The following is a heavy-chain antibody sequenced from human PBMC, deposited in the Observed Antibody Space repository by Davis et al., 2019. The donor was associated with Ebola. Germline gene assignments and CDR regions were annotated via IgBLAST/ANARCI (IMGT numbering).Heavy chain of an antibody. CDR3: TLTVTPLDY. CDR1: GFTFSSYF. D-gene: IGHD4-17*01. CDR2: IRSKANSYAT. J-gene: IGHJ4*02. V-gene: IGHV3-73*01. Sequence: GESLKISCAASGFTFSSYFMTWLRQAPGKGLEWVGRIRSKANSYATAYAASVKGRFTISRDDSKNTAYLQMNSLKTEDTAVYYCTLTVTPLDYWGQGTLVTVSS.